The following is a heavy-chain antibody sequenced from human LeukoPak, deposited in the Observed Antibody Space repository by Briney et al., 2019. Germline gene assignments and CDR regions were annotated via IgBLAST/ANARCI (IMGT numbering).Heavy chain of an antibody. CDR3: ARQPTYYYDSSGYYPRYYFDY. D-gene: IGHD3-22*01. CDR1: GGSFSGYY. J-gene: IGHJ4*02. V-gene: IGHV4-30-4*01. CDR2: IYYSGST. Sequence: SETLSLTCAVYGGSFSGYYWSWIRQPPGKGLEWIGYIYYSGSTYYNPSLKSRVTISVDTSKNQFSLKLSSVTAADTAVYYCARQPTYYYDSSGYYPRYYFDYWGQGTLVTVSS.